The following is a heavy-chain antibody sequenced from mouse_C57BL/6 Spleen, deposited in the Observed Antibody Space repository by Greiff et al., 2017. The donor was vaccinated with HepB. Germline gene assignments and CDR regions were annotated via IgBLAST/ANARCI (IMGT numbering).Heavy chain of an antibody. Sequence: VQLQQSGAELARPGASVKLSCKASGYTFTSYGISWVKQRTGQGLEWIGEIYPRSGNTYYNEKFKGKATLTADKSSSTAYMELRSLTSEDSAVYFCARSDLITTVVATDFAYWGQGTLVTVSA. CDR3: ARSDLITTVVATDFAY. D-gene: IGHD1-1*01. J-gene: IGHJ3*01. V-gene: IGHV1-81*01. CDR1: GYTFTSYG. CDR2: IYPRSGNT.